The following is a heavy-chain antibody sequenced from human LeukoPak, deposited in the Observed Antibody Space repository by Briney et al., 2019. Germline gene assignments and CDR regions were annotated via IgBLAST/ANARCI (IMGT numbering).Heavy chain of an antibody. D-gene: IGHD2-15*01. CDR2: IYTSGST. V-gene: IGHV4-4*07. CDR1: GGSISSYY. CDR3: ARDGDDCSGGSCYRRPGEFDP. J-gene: IGHJ5*02. Sequence: KSSETPSLTCTVSGGSISSYYWSWIRQAAGKGLEWIVRIYTSGSTNYNPSLKSRVTMSVDTSKNQFSLKLSSVTAADTAVYYCARDGDDCSGGSCYRRPGEFDPWGQGTLVTVSS.